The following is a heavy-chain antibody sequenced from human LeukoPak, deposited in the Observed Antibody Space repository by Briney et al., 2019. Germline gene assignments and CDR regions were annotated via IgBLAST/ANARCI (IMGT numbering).Heavy chain of an antibody. Sequence: PGRSLRLSCAASEFTFSSYAMSWVRQAPGKGLEWVSAISGSGGSTYYADSVKGRFTISRDNSKNTLYLQMNSLRAEDTAVYYCAKNKLGTFDYWGQGTLVTVSS. CDR2: ISGSGGST. D-gene: IGHD1-1*01. CDR1: EFTFSSYA. J-gene: IGHJ4*02. V-gene: IGHV3-23*01. CDR3: AKNKLGTFDY.